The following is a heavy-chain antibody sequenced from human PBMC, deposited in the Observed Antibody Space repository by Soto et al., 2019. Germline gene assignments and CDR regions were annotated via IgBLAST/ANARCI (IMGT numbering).Heavy chain of an antibody. CDR3: AKSTSGYADRDYYYGMDV. J-gene: IGHJ6*02. CDR1: GFTFSSYG. CDR2: ISYDGSNK. D-gene: IGHD5-12*01. Sequence: PGGSLRLSCAASGFTFSSYGMHWVRQAPGKGLEWVAVISYDGSNKYYADSVKGRFTISRDNSKNTLYLQMNSLRAEDTAVYYCAKSTSGYADRDYYYGMDVWGQGTTVTVS. V-gene: IGHV3-30*18.